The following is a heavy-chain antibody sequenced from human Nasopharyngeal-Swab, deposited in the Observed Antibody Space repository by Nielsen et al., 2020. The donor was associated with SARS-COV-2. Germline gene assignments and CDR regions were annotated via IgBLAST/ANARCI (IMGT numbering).Heavy chain of an antibody. CDR1: GFTFSSYS. CDR2: ISSSSSYI. J-gene: IGHJ6*02. D-gene: IGHD6-19*01. V-gene: IGHV3-21*01. Sequence: GESLKISCAASGFTFSSYSMNWVRQAPGKGLEWVSSISSSSSYIYYTDSVKGRFTISRDNAENSLYLQMNSLRAEDTALYYCARADLAVAGTGGYYGMDVWGQGTTVTVSS. CDR3: ARADLAVAGTGGYYGMDV.